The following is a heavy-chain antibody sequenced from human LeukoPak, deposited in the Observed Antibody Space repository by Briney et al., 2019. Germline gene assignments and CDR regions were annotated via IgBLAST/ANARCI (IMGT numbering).Heavy chain of an antibody. CDR3: ARVGSTAMVHFDY. D-gene: IGHD5-18*01. J-gene: IGHJ4*02. Sequence: PSETLSLTCTVSGGSISVSGYFWVWIRQPPRKGLEWIGSIHYSGTTYYNPYLKSRATISVDTSKNQFSLKLRSVTAADTAVYYCARVGSTAMVHFDYWGQGTLVTVSS. CDR1: GGSISVSGYF. V-gene: IGHV4-39*07. CDR2: IHYSGTT.